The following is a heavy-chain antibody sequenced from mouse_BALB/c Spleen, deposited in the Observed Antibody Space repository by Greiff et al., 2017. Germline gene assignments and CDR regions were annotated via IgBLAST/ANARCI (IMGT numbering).Heavy chain of an antibody. Sequence: EVMLVESGGGLVKPGGSLKLSCAASGFTFSDYYMYWVRQTPEKRLEWVATISDGGSYTYYPDSVKGRFTISRDNAKNNLYLQMSSLKSEDTAMYYCARGGDGYYEDYWGQGTTLTVSS. CDR2: ISDGGSYT. J-gene: IGHJ2*01. V-gene: IGHV5-4*02. CDR3: ARGGDGYYEDY. CDR1: GFTFSDYY. D-gene: IGHD2-3*01.